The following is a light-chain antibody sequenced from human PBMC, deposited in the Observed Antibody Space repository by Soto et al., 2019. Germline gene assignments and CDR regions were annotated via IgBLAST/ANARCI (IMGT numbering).Light chain of an antibody. CDR3: QSYDTGLSVDV. CDR1: SSNVGLGDA. J-gene: IGLJ1*01. V-gene: IGLV1-40*01. Sequence: QSVLTQPPSVSGAPGQRVTISCTGASSNVGLGDAVHWYQHRPGTAPKLLIYEDNTRPSGVPDRFSASKSGTSASLAITGLQAEDEADYYCQSYDTGLSVDVFGTGTKLTVL. CDR2: EDN.